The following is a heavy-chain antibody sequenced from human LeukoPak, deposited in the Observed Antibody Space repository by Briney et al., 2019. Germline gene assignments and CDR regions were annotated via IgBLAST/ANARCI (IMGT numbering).Heavy chain of an antibody. V-gene: IGHV3-30*18. CDR1: GFAFSSYG. Sequence: GGSLRLSCAASGFAFSSYGMHWVRQAPGKGLEWAAVISYDGSNKYYADSVKGRFTISRDNSKNTLYLQMNSLRAEDTAVYYCAKDLSSSGLDYWGQGTLVTVSS. D-gene: IGHD6-19*01. CDR3: AKDLSSSGLDY. J-gene: IGHJ4*02. CDR2: ISYDGSNK.